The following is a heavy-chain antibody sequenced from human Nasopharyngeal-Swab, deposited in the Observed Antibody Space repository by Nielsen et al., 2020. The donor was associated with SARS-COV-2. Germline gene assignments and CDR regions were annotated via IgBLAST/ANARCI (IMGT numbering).Heavy chain of an antibody. V-gene: IGHV6-1*01. Sequence: SQTLSLTCAISGDKVSNINAVWTWIRQSPSRGLEWLGRTYYRSKWYNHYAISVEGRITINSDTSKNQFSLHLNSVTPEDTAVYYCARGSSPPIFCYYMDVWGKGTMVTVSS. CDR2: TYYRSKWYN. CDR3: ARGSSPPIFCYYMDV. J-gene: IGHJ6*03. CDR1: GDKVSNINAV.